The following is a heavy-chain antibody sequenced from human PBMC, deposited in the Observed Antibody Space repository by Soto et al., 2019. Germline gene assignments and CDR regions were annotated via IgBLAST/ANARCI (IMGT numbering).Heavy chain of an antibody. J-gene: IGHJ5*02. CDR1: GFTFRSFT. Sequence: CAASGFTFRSFTMNWVRQAPGKGLEWVSTISSNSAYIYYTDALRGRFTISRDNAKNSLHLQMNSRRAEDTAVYCCTRDASRDSSARGWFDPWGPGTLVTVSS. V-gene: IGHV3-21*01. CDR3: TRDASRDSSARGWFDP. D-gene: IGHD6-13*01. CDR2: ISSNSAYI.